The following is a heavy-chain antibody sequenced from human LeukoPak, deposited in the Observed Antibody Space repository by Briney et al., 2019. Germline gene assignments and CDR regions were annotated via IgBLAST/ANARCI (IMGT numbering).Heavy chain of an antibody. CDR2: IYTSGST. V-gene: IGHV4-61*02. Sequence: SETLSLTCTVSGGSISSGNYYWSWIRQPAGKGLEWIGRIYTSGSTYYNPSLKSRVTTSVDTSKNQFSLKLSSVTAADTAVYYCARERVWRYCGGDSCGWFDPWGQGTLVTVSS. CDR1: GGSISSGNYY. D-gene: IGHD2-21*02. CDR3: ARERVWRYCGGDSCGWFDP. J-gene: IGHJ5*02.